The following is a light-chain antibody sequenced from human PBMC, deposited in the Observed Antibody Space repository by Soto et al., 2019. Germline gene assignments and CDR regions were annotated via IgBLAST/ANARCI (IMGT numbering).Light chain of an antibody. J-gene: IGKJ5*01. Sequence: ETVLTQSPGTLYFSPGERATLSCRASQSVGNSHVAWYQQRRGLPPRLLIYGASNRATGIPDRFSGSGSGADFTLTISRLEPEDFAVYFCHQYGNSPPGTFGQGTLL. V-gene: IGKV3-20*01. CDR2: GAS. CDR3: HQYGNSPPGT. CDR1: QSVGNSH.